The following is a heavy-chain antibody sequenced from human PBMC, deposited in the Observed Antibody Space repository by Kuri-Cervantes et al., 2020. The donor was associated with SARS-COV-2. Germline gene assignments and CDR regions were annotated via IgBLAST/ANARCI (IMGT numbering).Heavy chain of an antibody. D-gene: IGHD3-22*01. CDR1: GDSISSSSYY. Sequence: SETLSLTCNVSGDSISSSSYYWAWIRQPPGKGLEWIGNIYYDGTTSYSPSLRSRVSMSIDTSKRQFSLKLSSVTAADTAVYYCARLEGTMILPYWGQGTLVTVSS. CDR3: ARLEGTMILPY. V-gene: IGHV4-39*07. J-gene: IGHJ4*02. CDR2: IYYDGTT.